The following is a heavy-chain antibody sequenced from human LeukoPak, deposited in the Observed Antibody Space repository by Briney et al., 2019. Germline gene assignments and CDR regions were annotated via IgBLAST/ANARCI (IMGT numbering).Heavy chain of an antibody. CDR1: GFTFSSYG. CDR3: AKDLPPLAVAGLPLDY. CDR2: ISGSGGST. V-gene: IGHV3-23*01. D-gene: IGHD6-19*01. J-gene: IGHJ4*02. Sequence: GGSLRLSCAASGFTFSSYGMSWVRQAPGKGLEWVSAISGSGGSTYYADSVKGRFTISRDNSKNTLYLQMNSLRAEDTAVYYCAKDLPPLAVAGLPLDYWGQGTLVTVSS.